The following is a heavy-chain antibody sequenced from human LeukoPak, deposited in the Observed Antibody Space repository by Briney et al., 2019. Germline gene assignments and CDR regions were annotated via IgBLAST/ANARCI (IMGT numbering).Heavy chain of an antibody. CDR2: INHSGST. Sequence: SETLSLTCAVYGGSFSGYYWSWIRQPPGKGLEWIGEINHSGSTNYNPSLKSRVTISVDTSKNQFSLKLSSVTAADTAVYYCARGNLWDYRRYYYYMEVWGKGTTGTASS. CDR3: ARGNLWDYRRYYYYMEV. D-gene: IGHD4-11*01. J-gene: IGHJ6*03. CDR1: GGSFSGYY. V-gene: IGHV4-34*01.